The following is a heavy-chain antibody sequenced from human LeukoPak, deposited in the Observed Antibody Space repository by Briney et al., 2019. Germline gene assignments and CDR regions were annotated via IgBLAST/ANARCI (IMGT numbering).Heavy chain of an antibody. D-gene: IGHD6-13*01. CDR1: GFTFSSYW. V-gene: IGHV3-7*01. CDR3: ARGGTGYSSSWPEYFDY. CDR2: IKQDGSEK. Sequence: GGSLRLSCAASGFTFSSYWMSWVRQAPGKGLEWVANIKQDGSEKYYVDSVKGRFTISRDNAKNSLYLQMNSLRAEDTAVYYCARGGTGYSSSWPEYFDYWGQGTLVTVSS. J-gene: IGHJ4*02.